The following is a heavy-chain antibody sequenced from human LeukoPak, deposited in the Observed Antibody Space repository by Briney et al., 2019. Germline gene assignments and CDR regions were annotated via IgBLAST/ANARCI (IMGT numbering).Heavy chain of an antibody. CDR1: GFTVSSNY. V-gene: IGHV3-66*01. CDR2: IYRGGST. D-gene: IGHD3-22*01. J-gene: IGHJ4*02. Sequence: PGGSLRLSCAASGFTVSSNYMSWVRQAPGKGLEWVSVIYRGGSTYYADSVKGRFTISRDNSKSTLYLQMNSLRAEDTAVYYCARDPVSDYYDSSGYYLSWGQGTLVTVSS. CDR3: ARDPVSDYYDSSGYYLS.